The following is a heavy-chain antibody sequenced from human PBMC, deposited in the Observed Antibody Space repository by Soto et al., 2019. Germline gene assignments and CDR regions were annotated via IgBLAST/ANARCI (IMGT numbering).Heavy chain of an antibody. Sequence: QVQLVESGGGVVQPGRSLRLSCAASGFTFSSYAMHWVRQAPGKGLEWVAVISYDGSNKYYADSVKGRFTISRDNSKNTLYLQMNSLRAEDTAVYYCARGGLRYCSGGSCCSFDYWGQGTLVTVSS. CDR3: ARGGLRYCSGGSCCSFDY. CDR2: ISYDGSNK. J-gene: IGHJ4*02. CDR1: GFTFSSYA. D-gene: IGHD2-15*01. V-gene: IGHV3-30-3*01.